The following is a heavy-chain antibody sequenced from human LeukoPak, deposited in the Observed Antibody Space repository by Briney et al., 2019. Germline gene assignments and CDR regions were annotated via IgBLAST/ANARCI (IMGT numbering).Heavy chain of an antibody. CDR2: INHSGST. V-gene: IGHV4-34*01. Sequence: SGTLSLTCAVYGGSFSGHYWSWIRQPPGKGLEWIGEINHSGSTNYNPSLKSRVTISVDTSKNQFSLKLSSVTAADTAVYYCARPSYYDSSGVDIWGQGTMVTVSS. CDR3: ARPSYYDSSGVDI. D-gene: IGHD3-22*01. CDR1: GGSFSGHY. J-gene: IGHJ3*02.